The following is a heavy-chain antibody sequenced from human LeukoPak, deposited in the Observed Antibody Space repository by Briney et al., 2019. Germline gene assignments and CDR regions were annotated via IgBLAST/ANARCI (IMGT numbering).Heavy chain of an antibody. D-gene: IGHD2-15*01. V-gene: IGHV1-69*05. CDR1: GGTFSSYA. Sequence: SVKVSCKASGGTFSSYAISWVRQAPGQGLELMGGIIPIFGTANYAQKFQGRVTVTTDESTSTAYMELSSLRSEDTAVYYCARANGYCSGGSCYCEINWFDPWGQGTLVTVSS. J-gene: IGHJ5*02. CDR2: IIPIFGTA. CDR3: ARANGYCSGGSCYCEINWFDP.